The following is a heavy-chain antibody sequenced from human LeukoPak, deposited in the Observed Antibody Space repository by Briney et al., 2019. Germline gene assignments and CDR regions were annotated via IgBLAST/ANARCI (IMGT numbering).Heavy chain of an antibody. CDR2: INPDESTT. J-gene: IGHJ4*02. CDR1: GFTFSSSW. V-gene: IGHV3-74*01. D-gene: IGHD2-21*02. Sequence: GGSLRLSCAASGFTFSSSWMHWVRHAPGKGLVWVSRINPDESTTTYADSVKGRFTISRDNAKNTLYLQMNSLRAEDTAVYYCAKVPYCGGDCYSHPLDYWGQGTLVTVSS. CDR3: AKVPYCGGDCYSHPLDY.